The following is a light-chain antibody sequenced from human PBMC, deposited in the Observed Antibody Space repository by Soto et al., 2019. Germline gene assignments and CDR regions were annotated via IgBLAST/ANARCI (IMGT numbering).Light chain of an antibody. CDR1: SSDVGSYNY. Sequence: QSALTQPPSASGSPGQSVTISCTGTSSDVGSYNYVSWYQQHPDKAPKLFIYGVNERPSGVPDRFSGSKSGNTASLTVSGLQAEDEADYYCTSYAGSNNPVVFGGGTKLTVL. CDR2: GVN. CDR3: TSYAGSNNPVV. V-gene: IGLV2-8*01. J-gene: IGLJ3*02.